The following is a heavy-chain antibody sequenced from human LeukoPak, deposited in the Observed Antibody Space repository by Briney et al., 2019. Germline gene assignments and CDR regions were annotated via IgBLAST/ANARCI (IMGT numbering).Heavy chain of an antibody. V-gene: IGHV4-30-2*01. CDR1: GGSISSGGYS. J-gene: IGHJ5*02. Sequence: PSETLSLTCAVSGGSISSGGYSWSWIRQPPGKGLEWIGYIYHSGSTYYNPSLKSRVTISVDRSKNQFSLKLSSVTAADTAVYYCARSRVATIWFNWSDPWGQGTLVTVSS. CDR2: IYHSGST. CDR3: ARSRVATIWFNWSDP. D-gene: IGHD5-12*01.